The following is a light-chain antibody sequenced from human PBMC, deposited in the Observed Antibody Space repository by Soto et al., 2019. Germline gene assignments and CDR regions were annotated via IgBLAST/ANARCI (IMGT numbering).Light chain of an antibody. V-gene: IGLV1-47*01. CDR3: AAWDDSLSGNWV. J-gene: IGLJ3*02. CDR1: GSNIGSNY. Sequence: QSVLTQPPSASGTPGQRVTISCSGSGSNIGSNYVYWYQQLPGTAPKLLIYRNNQRPSGVPDRFSGSKSGTSASLAISGLRSEDEADYYCAAWDDSLSGNWVFGGGTKLTVL. CDR2: RNN.